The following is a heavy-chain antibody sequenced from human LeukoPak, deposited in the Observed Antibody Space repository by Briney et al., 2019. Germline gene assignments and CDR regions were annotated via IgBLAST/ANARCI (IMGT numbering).Heavy chain of an antibody. D-gene: IGHD3-10*01. V-gene: IGHV3-7*01. Sequence: GGSLRLSCTASGFNFSTYWMTWVRQVPGKGLEWVANIKEDGSEIYYVDAVKGRFSISRDNAKTSLYLQMHSLSVADTGLYYCVTDQTGRLPYFFDYWGQGTLVTVSS. CDR3: VTDQTGRLPYFFDY. J-gene: IGHJ4*02. CDR2: IKEDGSEI. CDR1: GFNFSTYW.